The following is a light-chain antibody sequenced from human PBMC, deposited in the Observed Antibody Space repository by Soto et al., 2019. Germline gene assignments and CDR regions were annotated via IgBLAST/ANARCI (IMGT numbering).Light chain of an antibody. CDR1: SGHSSYA. Sequence: DSASLGASVKLTCTLSSGHSSYAIAWHQQQPEKGPRYLMKLNSDGSHSKGDGIPDRFSGSSSGAERYLTISSLQSEDEADYYCQTWGTGIPVVFGGGTKLTVL. J-gene: IGLJ2*01. V-gene: IGLV4-69*01. CDR2: LNSDGSH. CDR3: QTWGTGIPVV.